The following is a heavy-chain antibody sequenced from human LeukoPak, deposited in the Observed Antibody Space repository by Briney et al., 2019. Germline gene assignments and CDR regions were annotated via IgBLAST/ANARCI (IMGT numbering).Heavy chain of an antibody. CDR2: ISGSGGST. V-gene: IGHV3-23*01. CDR1: GFTFSSYA. Sequence: GGSLRLSCAASGFTFSSYAMSWVRQAPGKGLEWVSAISGSGGSTYYADSVKGRFTISRDNSKTTLYLQMNSLRAEDTAVYYCAKHGYYDFWTGGFDYWGQGTLVTVSS. D-gene: IGHD3-3*01. CDR3: AKHGYYDFWTGGFDY. J-gene: IGHJ4*02.